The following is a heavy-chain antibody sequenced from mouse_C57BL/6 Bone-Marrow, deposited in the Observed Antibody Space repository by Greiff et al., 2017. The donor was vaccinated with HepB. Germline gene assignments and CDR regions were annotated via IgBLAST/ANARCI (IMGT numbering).Heavy chain of an antibody. CDR3: ARKGWFAWFAY. Sequence: VQLKESGPELVKPGDSVKISCKASGYSFTGYFMNWVMQSHGKSLEWIGRINPYNGDTFYNQKFKGKATLTVDKSSSTAHMELRSLTSEDSAVYYCARKGWFAWFAYWGQGTLVTVSA. V-gene: IGHV1-20*01. J-gene: IGHJ3*01. CDR1: GYSFTGYF. CDR2: INPYNGDT. D-gene: IGHD1-1*02.